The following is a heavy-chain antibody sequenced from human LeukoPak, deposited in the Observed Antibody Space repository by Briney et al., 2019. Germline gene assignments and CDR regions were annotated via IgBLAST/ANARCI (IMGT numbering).Heavy chain of an antibody. D-gene: IGHD4-11*01. V-gene: IGHV3-23*01. J-gene: IGHJ5*02. CDR3: AKEGSNYEGNWFDP. CDR1: GFTFSTYA. Sequence: GGSLRLSCAASGFTFSTYAMIWVRKAPGKGLEWASAIGGSGSGGSTYYADSVKGRFTISRDNSKNTLYLQMNSLRAEDTAVYYCAKEGSNYEGNWFDPWGQGTLVTVSS. CDR2: IGGSGSGGST.